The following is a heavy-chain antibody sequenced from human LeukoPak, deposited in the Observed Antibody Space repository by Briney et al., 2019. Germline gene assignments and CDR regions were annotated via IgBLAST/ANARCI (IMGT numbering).Heavy chain of an antibody. V-gene: IGHV3-23*01. CDR2: ISGSGGST. CDR1: GFTFSSYA. CDR3: AKDHRGSYSHGAFDI. D-gene: IGHD1-26*01. Sequence: PGGSLRLSCAASGFTFSSYAMSWVRQAPGKGLEWVSAISGSGGSTYYADSVKGRFTISRDNSKNTLYLQMDSLRAEDTAVYYCAKDHRGSYSHGAFDIWGQGTMVTVSS. J-gene: IGHJ3*02.